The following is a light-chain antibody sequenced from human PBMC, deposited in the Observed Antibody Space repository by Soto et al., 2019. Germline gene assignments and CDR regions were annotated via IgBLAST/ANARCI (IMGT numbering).Light chain of an antibody. Sequence: EIVMTQSPATLSVSSGERATLSCRASQSVSSNLAWYQQKPGQAPRLLIYGASTRATGIPARFSGSGSGTDFTLTISRLEPEDFAVYYCQQYGSSHTWTFGQGTKVDIK. CDR1: QSVSSN. V-gene: IGKV3-15*01. CDR3: QQYGSSHTWT. CDR2: GAS. J-gene: IGKJ1*01.